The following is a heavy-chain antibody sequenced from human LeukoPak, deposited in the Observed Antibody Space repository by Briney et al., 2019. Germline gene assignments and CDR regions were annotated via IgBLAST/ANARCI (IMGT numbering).Heavy chain of an antibody. CDR3: AKQADSYGSPSSYMDV. CDR2: ISGSGGST. J-gene: IGHJ6*03. Sequence: GGSLRLSCAASGFSFGTFWMSWVRQAPGKGLEWVSAISGSGGSTYYADSVKGRFTISRDNSKNTLYLQMNSLRAEDTAVYYCAKQADSYGSPSSYMDVWGKGTTVTISS. D-gene: IGHD5-18*01. V-gene: IGHV3-23*01. CDR1: GFSFGTFW.